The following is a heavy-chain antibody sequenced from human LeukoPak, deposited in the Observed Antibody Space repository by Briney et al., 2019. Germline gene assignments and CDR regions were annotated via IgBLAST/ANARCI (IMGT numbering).Heavy chain of an antibody. V-gene: IGHV3-23*01. Sequence: GGSLRLSCAASGFTFSSYAMSWVRQAPGKGLEWVSAISGSGGSTYYADSVKGRFTISRDNSKNTLYLQMNSLRAEETAVYYCAKRLSGSWGQYYFDYWGQGTLVTVSS. CDR3: AKRLSGSWGQYYFDY. CDR2: ISGSGGST. J-gene: IGHJ4*02. D-gene: IGHD2-15*01. CDR1: GFTFSSYA.